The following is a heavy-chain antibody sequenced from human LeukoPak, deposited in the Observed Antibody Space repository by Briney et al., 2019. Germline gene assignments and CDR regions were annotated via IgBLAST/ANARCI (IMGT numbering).Heavy chain of an antibody. D-gene: IGHD6-13*01. CDR3: ARVASPFSSSWEYNWFDP. CDR2: INPNSGGT. CDR1: GYTFTGYY. V-gene: IGHV1-2*02. J-gene: IGHJ5*02. Sequence: ASVKVSCKASGYTFTGYYMHWVRQAPGQGLEWMGWINPNSGGTNYAQKFQGRVTMTRDTSISTAYMELSRLRSDDTAVYYCARVASPFSSSWEYNWFDPWGQGTLVTASS.